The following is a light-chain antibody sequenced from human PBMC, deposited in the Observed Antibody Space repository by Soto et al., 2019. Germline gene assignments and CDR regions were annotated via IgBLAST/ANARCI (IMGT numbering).Light chain of an antibody. CDR3: MQALKTQFT. CDR1: QSLLHNNGYNY. CDR2: LGS. V-gene: IGKV2-28*01. Sequence: DIVMTQSPLSLPVTPGEPASISCRSSQSLLHNNGYNYLDWYLQKPGQSPQLLIYLGSNRASGVPDRFSGSGSATDFTLKISRVEAEDVGVYYCMQALKTQFTFGPGTKVEIK. J-gene: IGKJ3*01.